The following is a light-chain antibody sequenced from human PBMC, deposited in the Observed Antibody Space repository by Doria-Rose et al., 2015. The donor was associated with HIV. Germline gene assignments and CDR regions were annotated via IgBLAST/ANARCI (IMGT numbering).Light chain of an antibody. CDR2: WAS. CDR3: QQYYDTPS. V-gene: IGKV4-1*01. J-gene: IGKJ3*01. CDR1: QSLLYTSKNY. Sequence: TQSPESLGMSLGERATLNCKSSQSLLYTSKNYLAWYQQKPGQPPKLLIYWASTRQSGVPARFSGSGSGTDFTHTISSLEAEDVAVYYCQQYYDTPSFGPGTTVDIK.